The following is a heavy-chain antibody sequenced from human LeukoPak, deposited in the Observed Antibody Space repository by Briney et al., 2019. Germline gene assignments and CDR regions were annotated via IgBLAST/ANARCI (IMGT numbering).Heavy chain of an antibody. CDR1: GFTFSSYA. Sequence: PGGSLRLSCAASGFTFSSYAMNWVRQAPGKGLEWVAVTWYDGRNNYYAASVKGRFTISRDDSKTTVYLLMNSLRAEDTAVYYCARKVAPLYFHYGMDVWGEGTTVTVSS. V-gene: IGHV3-33*08. J-gene: IGHJ6*01. CDR3: ARKVAPLYFHYGMDV. CDR2: TWYDGRNN. D-gene: IGHD2-21*01.